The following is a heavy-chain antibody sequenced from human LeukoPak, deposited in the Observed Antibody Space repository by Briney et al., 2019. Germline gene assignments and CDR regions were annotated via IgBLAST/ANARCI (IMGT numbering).Heavy chain of an antibody. CDR1: GGSISSHY. J-gene: IGHJ4*02. CDR3: ARSAYFGSALDY. D-gene: IGHD3-10*01. Sequence: PSETLSLTCTVSGGSISSHYWSWIRQPPGKGLEWIGYIHYIGTTNYNPSLKSRVTISVDTSKNQFSLKLISVTAADTAVYYCARSAYFGSALDYWGQGNLVTVSS. CDR2: IHYIGTT. V-gene: IGHV4-59*11.